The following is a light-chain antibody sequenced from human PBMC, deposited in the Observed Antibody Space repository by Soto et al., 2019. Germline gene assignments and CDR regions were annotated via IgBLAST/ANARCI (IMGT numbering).Light chain of an antibody. CDR1: QSVSST. Sequence: EIVMTQSPATLSVSPGERATLSCRASQSVSSTLAWYQKKPGQAPRLLIYGASTRATGIPARFSGSGSVTEFTLTISSLQSEDFAVDYCQQYNNWPPLTFGGGTKVEIK. CDR3: QQYNNWPPLT. CDR2: GAS. V-gene: IGKV3-15*01. J-gene: IGKJ4*01.